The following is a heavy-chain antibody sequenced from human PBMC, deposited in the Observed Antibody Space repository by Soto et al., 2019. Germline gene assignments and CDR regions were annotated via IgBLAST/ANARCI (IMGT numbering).Heavy chain of an antibody. CDR2: ISYDGSNK. CDR3: ARAMTTVTENPFDY. J-gene: IGHJ4*02. V-gene: IGHV3-30-3*01. D-gene: IGHD4-17*01. Sequence: GGSLRLSCAASGFTFSSSAMHWVRQAPGKGLEWVAVISYDGSNKYYADSVKGRFTISRDNSKNTLYLQMNSLRAEDTAVYYCARAMTTVTENPFDYWGQGTLVTVSS. CDR1: GFTFSSSA.